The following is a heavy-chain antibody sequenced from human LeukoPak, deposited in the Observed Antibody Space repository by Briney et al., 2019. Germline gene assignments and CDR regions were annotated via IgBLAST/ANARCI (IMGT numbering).Heavy chain of an antibody. D-gene: IGHD6-13*01. CDR3: ARFSSIAAAFDY. CDR2: IYTSGST. CDR1: GGSISSSSYY. V-gene: IGHV4-39*07. J-gene: IGHJ4*02. Sequence: SETLSLTCTVSGGSISSSSYYWGWIRQPPGKGLKWIGRIYTSGSTNYNPSLKSRVTMSVDTSKNQFSLKLSSVTAADTAVYYCARFSSIAAAFDYWGQGTLVTVSS.